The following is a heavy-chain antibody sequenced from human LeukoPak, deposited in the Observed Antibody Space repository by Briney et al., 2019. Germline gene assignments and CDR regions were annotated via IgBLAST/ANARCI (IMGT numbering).Heavy chain of an antibody. CDR2: INPAGSET. Sequence: GGSLRLSCAASGFSFNAYWMAWVRQAPGTGLEWVANINPAGSETFHVDPVKGRFSISRDHAKNLVYLQMNSLRAEDTAVYYCATFGLVAALDLWGQGTLVTVSS. V-gene: IGHV3-7*01. CDR1: GFSFNAYW. CDR3: ATFGLVAALDL. J-gene: IGHJ4*02. D-gene: IGHD5-12*01.